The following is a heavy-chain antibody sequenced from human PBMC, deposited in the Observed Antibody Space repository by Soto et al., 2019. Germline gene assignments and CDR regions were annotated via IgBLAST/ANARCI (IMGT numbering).Heavy chain of an antibody. CDR1: GYTLTELS. CDR2: FDPEDGET. Sequence: GASVKVSCKVSGYTLTELSMHWVRQAPGKGLEWMGGFDPEDGETIYAQKFQGRVTMTEDTSTGTAYMELSRLRSEDTAVYYCARGYCSGGSCSLYNWFDPWGQGTLVTVSS. V-gene: IGHV1-24*01. CDR3: ARGYCSGGSCSLYNWFDP. J-gene: IGHJ5*02. D-gene: IGHD2-15*01.